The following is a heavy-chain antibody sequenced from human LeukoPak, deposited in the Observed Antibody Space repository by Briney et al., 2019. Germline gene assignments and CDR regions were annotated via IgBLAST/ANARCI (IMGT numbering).Heavy chain of an antibody. V-gene: IGHV4-34*01. CDR2: INHSGST. Sequence: SETLFLTCAVYGGSFSGYYWSWIRQPPGKGLEWIGEINHSGSTNYNPSLKSRVTISVDTSKNQFSLKLSSVTAVDTAVYYCARDRSLRYFDWLFPDAFDIWGQGTMVTVSS. J-gene: IGHJ3*02. D-gene: IGHD3-9*01. CDR3: ARDRSLRYFDWLFPDAFDI. CDR1: GGSFSGYY.